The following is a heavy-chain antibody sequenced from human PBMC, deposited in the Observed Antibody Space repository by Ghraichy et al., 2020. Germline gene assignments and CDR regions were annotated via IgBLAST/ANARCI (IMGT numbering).Heavy chain of an antibody. CDR2: FNSDGSSA. D-gene: IGHD2-2*01. J-gene: IGHJ6*03. CDR3: ARDGAYCGSTSCSSYYYMDV. CDR1: GFTFSSYW. Sequence: GALRLSCAASGFTFSSYWMHWVRQAPGKGLVWVSRFNSDGSSASYADSVKGRFTISRDNAKNTLYLQMNSLRAEDTAVYYCARDGAYCGSTSCSSYYYMDVWGKGTTVTVSS. V-gene: IGHV3-74*01.